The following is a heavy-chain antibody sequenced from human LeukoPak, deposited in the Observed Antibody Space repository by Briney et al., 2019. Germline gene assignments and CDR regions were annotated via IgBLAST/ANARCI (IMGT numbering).Heavy chain of an antibody. Sequence: ASVKVSCKASGYTFTGYYMHWVRQAPGQGLEWMGWINPNSGGTNYAQKFQGRVTMTRDTSISTAYMELSRLRSDDTAVYYCAREYYDYVWEIYRYFIIYWGQGTLVTVSS. CDR1: GYTFTGYY. CDR3: AREYYDYVWEIYRYFIIY. J-gene: IGHJ4*02. D-gene: IGHD3-16*02. V-gene: IGHV1-2*02. CDR2: INPNSGGT.